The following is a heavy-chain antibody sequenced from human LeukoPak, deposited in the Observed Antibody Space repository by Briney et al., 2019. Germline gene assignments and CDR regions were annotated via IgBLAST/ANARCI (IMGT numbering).Heavy chain of an antibody. CDR2: ISPSGGST. D-gene: IGHD6-19*01. Sequence: ASVKVSCKASGYTFTSYYMHWVRQAPGQGLEWMGIISPSGGSTSYAQKFQGRVTMTRDTSTSTVYMELSSLRSEDTAVYYCAREIAVATNGDYGMDVWGQGTTVTVSS. CDR3: AREIAVATNGDYGMDV. CDR1: GYTFTSYY. J-gene: IGHJ6*02. V-gene: IGHV1-46*01.